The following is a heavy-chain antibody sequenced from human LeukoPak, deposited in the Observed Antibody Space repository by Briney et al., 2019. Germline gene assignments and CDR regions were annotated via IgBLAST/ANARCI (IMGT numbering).Heavy chain of an antibody. CDR2: MNPNSGNT. D-gene: IGHD3-22*01. CDR1: GYTFTSDD. Sequence: ASVKVSCKASGYTFTSDDINWVRQATGQGLEWMGWMNPNSGNTGYAQKFQGRVTMTRNTSISTAYMELSSLRSGDTAVYYCARVSGYYYYYYYMDVWGKGTTVTVSS. J-gene: IGHJ6*03. CDR3: ARVSGYYYYYYYMDV. V-gene: IGHV1-8*01.